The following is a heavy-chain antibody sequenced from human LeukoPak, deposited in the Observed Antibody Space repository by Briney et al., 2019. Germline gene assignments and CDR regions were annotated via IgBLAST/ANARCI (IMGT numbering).Heavy chain of an antibody. V-gene: IGHV3-48*01. D-gene: IGHD4-17*01. CDR2: ISSSSSTI. CDR1: GFTFSSYS. J-gene: IGHJ6*03. CDR3: ASPKGFYGDYSNYYYYMDV. Sequence: GGSLGLSCAASGFTFSSYSMNWVRQAPGKGLEWVSYISSSSSTIYYADSVKGRFTISRDNAKNSLYLQMNSLRAEDTAVYYCASPKGFYGDYSNYYYYMDVWGKGTTVTVSS.